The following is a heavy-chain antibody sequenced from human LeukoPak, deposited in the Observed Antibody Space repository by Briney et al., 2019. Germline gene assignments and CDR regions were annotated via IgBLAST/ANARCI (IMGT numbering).Heavy chain of an antibody. V-gene: IGHV3-23*01. CDR3: AKVLLSSSWYADY. Sequence: GGSLRLSCAASGFTFSSYAMGWVRQAPGKGLEWVSAISGSGGSTYYADSVKGRFTISRDNSKSTLYLQMNSLRAEDTAVYYCAKVLLSSSWYADYWGQGTLVTVSS. J-gene: IGHJ4*02. CDR1: GFTFSSYA. CDR2: ISGSGGST. D-gene: IGHD6-13*01.